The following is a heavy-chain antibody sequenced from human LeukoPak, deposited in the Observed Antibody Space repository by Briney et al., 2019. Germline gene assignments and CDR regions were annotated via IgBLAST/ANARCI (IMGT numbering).Heavy chain of an antibody. CDR2: ITSSGDST. V-gene: IGHV3-23*01. CDR1: GFTFSSYA. Sequence: GGSLRLSCAASGFTFSSYAMSWVRQAPGKGLEWLSTITSSGDSTYYADSVKGRFTISRDNSKNTLYLQMNSLRAEDTAVYYCAKRTSSGWAVFDYWGQGTLVTVSS. CDR3: AKRTSSGWAVFDY. J-gene: IGHJ4*02. D-gene: IGHD6-19*01.